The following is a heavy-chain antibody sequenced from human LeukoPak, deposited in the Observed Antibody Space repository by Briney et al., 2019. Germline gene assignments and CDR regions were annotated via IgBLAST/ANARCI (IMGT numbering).Heavy chain of an antibody. Sequence: GGSLRLSCAASGFTFSSYAMNWVRQAPGKGLEWVSIISGSGETTYYADSVKGRFTISRDNSKNTLYLQMNSLRAEDTAVYYCAKDQRIQLWLLDAFDIWGQGTMVTVSS. J-gene: IGHJ3*02. V-gene: IGHV3-23*01. CDR1: GFTFSSYA. CDR3: AKDQRIQLWLLDAFDI. CDR2: ISGSGETT. D-gene: IGHD5-18*01.